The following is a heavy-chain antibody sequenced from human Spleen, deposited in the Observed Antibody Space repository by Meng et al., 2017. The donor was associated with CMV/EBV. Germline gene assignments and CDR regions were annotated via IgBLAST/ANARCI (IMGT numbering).Heavy chain of an antibody. CDR1: GFTFSNYW. J-gene: IGHJ4*02. CDR3: GRDLSGERDH. Sequence: VAVGGGLVQPGGSLRLSCADSGFTFSNYWMHWVRQVPGKGLLWVSRINTDGSITSYADSVKGRFTISRDNARNTLYLQMDSLRADDSAVYYCGRDLSGERDHWGQGTLVTVSS. CDR2: INTDGSIT. D-gene: IGHD1-26*01. V-gene: IGHV3-74*01.